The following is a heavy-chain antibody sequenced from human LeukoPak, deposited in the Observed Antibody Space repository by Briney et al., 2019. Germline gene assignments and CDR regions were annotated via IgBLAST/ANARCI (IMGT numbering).Heavy chain of an antibody. CDR1: GLSVSNSY. CDR2: ISGSGGST. D-gene: IGHD5-18*01. V-gene: IGHV3-23*01. CDR3: AKDRSWIQLWLYYFDY. Sequence: GGSLRLSCAASGLSVSNSYISWVRQAPGKGLEWVSAISGSGGSTYYADSVKGRFTISRDNSKNTLYLQMNSLRAEDTAVYYCAKDRSWIQLWLYYFDYWGQGTLVTVSS. J-gene: IGHJ4*02.